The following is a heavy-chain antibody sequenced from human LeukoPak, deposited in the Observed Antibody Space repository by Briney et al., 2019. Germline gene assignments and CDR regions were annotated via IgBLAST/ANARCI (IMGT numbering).Heavy chain of an antibody. D-gene: IGHD6-6*01. Sequence: SETLSLTCTVPGGSISSSSYYWGWIRQPPGKGLEWIGSIYYSGSTYYNPSLKSRVTISVDTSKNQFSLKLSSVTAADTAVYYCARPVYGSPFARSNWFDPWGQGTLVTVSS. CDR3: ARPVYGSPFARSNWFDP. CDR2: IYYSGST. J-gene: IGHJ5*02. V-gene: IGHV4-39*01. CDR1: GGSISSSSYY.